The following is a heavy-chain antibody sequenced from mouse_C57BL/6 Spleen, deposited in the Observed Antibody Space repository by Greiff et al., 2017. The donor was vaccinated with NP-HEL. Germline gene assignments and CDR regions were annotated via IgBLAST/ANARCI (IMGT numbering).Heavy chain of an antibody. V-gene: IGHV1-15*01. Sequence: VQLQQSGAELVRPGASVTLSCKASGYTFTDYEMHWVKQTPVHGLEWIGAIDPETGGTAYNQKFKGKAILTADKSSSTAYMELRSLTSEDSAVYYCTSRWLLYWDFDVWGTGTTVTVSS. D-gene: IGHD2-3*01. J-gene: IGHJ1*03. CDR2: IDPETGGT. CDR1: GYTFTDYE. CDR3: TSRWLLYWDFDV.